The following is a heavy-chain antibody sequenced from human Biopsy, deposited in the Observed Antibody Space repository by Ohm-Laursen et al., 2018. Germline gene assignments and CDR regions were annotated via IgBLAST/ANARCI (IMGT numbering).Heavy chain of an antibody. D-gene: IGHD2-21*02. CDR2: THYMGST. CDR3: ARDDAVTVIRGLYY. V-gene: IGHV4-31*03. J-gene: IGHJ4*02. CDR1: GDSISGGGYY. Sequence: PSQTLSLTYTVSGDSISGGGYYWSWIRQPPGKGLEWIGYTHYMGSTNYNPSLKSRVTISVDTSKNQFSLRLTSVTAADTAVYYCARDDAVTVIRGLYYWGQGALVTVSS.